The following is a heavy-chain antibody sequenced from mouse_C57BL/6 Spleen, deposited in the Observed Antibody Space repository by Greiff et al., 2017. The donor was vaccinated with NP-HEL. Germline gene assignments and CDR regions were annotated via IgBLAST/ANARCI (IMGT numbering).Heavy chain of an antibody. D-gene: IGHD2-3*01. CDR2: INPNNGGT. V-gene: IGHV1-26*01. Sequence: EVQLQQSGPELVKPGASVKISCKASGYTFTDYYMNWVKQSHGKSLEWIGDINPNNGGTSYNQKFKGKATLTVDKSSSTAYMEHRSLTSEDSAVYYCARRGWLLRYFDVWGTGTTVTVSS. J-gene: IGHJ1*03. CDR3: ARRGWLLRYFDV. CDR1: GYTFTDYY.